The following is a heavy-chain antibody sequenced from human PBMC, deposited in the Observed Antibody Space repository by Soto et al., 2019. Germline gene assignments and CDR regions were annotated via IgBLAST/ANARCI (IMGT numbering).Heavy chain of an antibody. CDR2: INPKSGNT. D-gene: IGHD6-19*01. V-gene: IGHV1-2*04. Sequence: GLEWMGWINPKSGNTNYAQKFQAWVTMTRDTSISTAYMELSRLRSDDTAVYYCALYSLYPSGWASNCFDTCGEGTLLTVPS. CDR3: ALYSLYPSGWASNCFDT. J-gene: IGHJ5*02.